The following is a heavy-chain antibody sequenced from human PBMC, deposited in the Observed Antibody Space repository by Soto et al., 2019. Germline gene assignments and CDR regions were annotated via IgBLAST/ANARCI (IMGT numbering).Heavy chain of an antibody. J-gene: IGHJ6*02. CDR3: VREEASGSSGLTYHYYYNGMDV. V-gene: IGHV3-48*02. Sequence: GGALRLSCVASGFTFSRYNMHWVRQAPGKGLEWVAYVTTSGDTMFYADSVEGRFAISRDVAKNSVHLQMNSLGDEDTAVYYCVREEASGSSGLTYHYYYNGMDVWGQGTTVTVSS. CDR2: VTTSGDTM. D-gene: IGHD3-10*01. CDR1: GFTFSRYN.